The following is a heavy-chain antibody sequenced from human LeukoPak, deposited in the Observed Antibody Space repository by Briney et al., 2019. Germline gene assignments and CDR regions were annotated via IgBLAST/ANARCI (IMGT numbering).Heavy chain of an antibody. D-gene: IGHD2-2*01. Sequence: EASVKVSCKASGYTFTIYGISWVRQAPGQGLEWMGWISAYNGNTNYAQKLQGRVTMTTDTSTSTAYMELRSLRSDDTAVYYCARDSSVVVPAAHDYWGQGTLVTVSS. CDR3: ARDSSVVVPAAHDY. J-gene: IGHJ4*02. CDR2: ISAYNGNT. V-gene: IGHV1-18*01. CDR1: GYTFTIYG.